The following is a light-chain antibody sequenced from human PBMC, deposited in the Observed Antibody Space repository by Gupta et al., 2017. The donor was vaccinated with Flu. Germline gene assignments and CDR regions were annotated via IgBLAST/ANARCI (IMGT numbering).Light chain of an antibody. CDR1: SLRNYY. Sequence: SSELTQDPAVSVASGQTVRITCQGDSLRNYYASWYQQKPGQPPVLLIYGRTNRPSGIPDRFSGSSSGKTASLTITGAQAEDEADYYCNSRDSSGELCVFGTGTTVTVL. V-gene: IGLV3-19*01. CDR3: NSRDSSGELCV. J-gene: IGLJ1*01. CDR2: GRT.